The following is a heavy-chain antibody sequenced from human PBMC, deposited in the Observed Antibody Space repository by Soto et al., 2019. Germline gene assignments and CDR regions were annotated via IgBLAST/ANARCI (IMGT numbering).Heavy chain of an antibody. CDR3: VCVDDMDV. CDR2: IKEDGSEK. Sequence: GGSLRLPCAASGLTFSSYLMNWVRQAPGKGLEWVANIKEDGSEKYYVDSVKGRFTISRDNVKNSLFLQMNSLRAVDTAVYHCVCVDDMDVWGQGTTATVSS. CDR1: GLTFSSYL. V-gene: IGHV3-7*01. J-gene: IGHJ6*02.